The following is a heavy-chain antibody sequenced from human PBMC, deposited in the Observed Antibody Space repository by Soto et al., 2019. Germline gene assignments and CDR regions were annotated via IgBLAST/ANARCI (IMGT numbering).Heavy chain of an antibody. CDR2: ISYDGSNK. J-gene: IGHJ4*02. CDR1: GFTFSSYG. CDR3: AVLTGGFY. Sequence: GGSLRLSCAASGFTFSSYGMHWVRQAPGKGLEWVAVISYDGSNKYYADSVKGRFTISRDNSKNTLYLQMNSLRAEDTAVYYCAVLTGGFYWGQGTLVTVSS. V-gene: IGHV3-30*03. D-gene: IGHD7-27*01.